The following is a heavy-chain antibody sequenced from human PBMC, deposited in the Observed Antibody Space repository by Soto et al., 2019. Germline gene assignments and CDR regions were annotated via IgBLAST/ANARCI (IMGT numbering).Heavy chain of an antibody. CDR1: GDSVSGGGYY. J-gene: IGHJ4*02. Sequence: QVQLQESGPGLVKPSETLSLICTVSGDSVSGGGYYWTWIRQPPGKGLEWIGYISFTGDTTYNPAHGRRVTIATHPSNNQFSLRQSAATAADTGRYYCSRGGQYYHSMIWGAGTLVAVSS. CDR2: ISFTGDT. CDR3: SRGGQYYHSMI. D-gene: IGHD3-22*01. V-gene: IGHV4-61*08.